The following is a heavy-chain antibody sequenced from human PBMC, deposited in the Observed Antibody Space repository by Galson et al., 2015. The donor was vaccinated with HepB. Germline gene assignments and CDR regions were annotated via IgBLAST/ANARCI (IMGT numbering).Heavy chain of an antibody. V-gene: IGHV3-7*01. Sequence: SLRLSCAASGFTFSSYWMSWVRQAPGKGLEWVANIKQDGSEKYYVDSVKGRFTISRDNAKNSLYLQMNSLRAEDTAVYYCGLVVVVVAATGLLICYYYYGMDVWGQGTTVTVS. CDR1: GFTFSSYW. CDR2: IKQDGSEK. CDR3: GLVVVVVAATGLLICYYYYGMDV. J-gene: IGHJ6*02. D-gene: IGHD2-15*01.